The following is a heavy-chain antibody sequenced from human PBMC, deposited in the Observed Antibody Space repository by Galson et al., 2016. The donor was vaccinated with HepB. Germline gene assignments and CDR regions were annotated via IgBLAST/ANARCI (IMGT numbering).Heavy chain of an antibody. CDR3: ARDRGLLRYYYGMDV. J-gene: IGHJ6*02. V-gene: IGHV3-23*01. CDR2: IFAGGDRT. Sequence: SLRLSCAASGFAFSDYAMSWVRQAPGKGLEWVSLIFAGGDRTFYADSVRGRFTISRDNSKNTLYLQMSSLRADDSAVDYCARDRGLLRYYYGMDVWGQGTTVTVSS. CDR1: GFAFSDYA. D-gene: IGHD4-17*01.